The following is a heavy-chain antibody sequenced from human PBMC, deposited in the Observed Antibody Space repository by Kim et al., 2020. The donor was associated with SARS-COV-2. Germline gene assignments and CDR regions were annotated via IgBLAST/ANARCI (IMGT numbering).Heavy chain of an antibody. CDR3: ARVGYYDSSEDY. V-gene: IGHV1-18*01. D-gene: IGHD3-22*01. Sequence: NYAQKLQGRVTMTTDTSTSTAYMELRSLRSDDTAVYYCARVGYYDSSEDYWGQGTLVTVSS. J-gene: IGHJ4*02.